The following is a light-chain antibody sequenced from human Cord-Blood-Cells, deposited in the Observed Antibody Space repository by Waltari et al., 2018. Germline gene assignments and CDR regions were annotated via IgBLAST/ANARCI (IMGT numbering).Light chain of an antibody. CDR2: SNN. J-gene: IGLJ2*01. V-gene: IGLV1-44*01. Sequence: QSVLTQPPSASGTPAPRVTISCPGTSSNIGSNTVNWSQNLPGTAPKHLIYSNNQRPSGVHDRFSGSKSGTSASLAISGLQSEDEADYYCAAWDDSLNGVVFGGGTKLTVL. CDR3: AAWDDSLNGVV. CDR1: SSNIGSNT.